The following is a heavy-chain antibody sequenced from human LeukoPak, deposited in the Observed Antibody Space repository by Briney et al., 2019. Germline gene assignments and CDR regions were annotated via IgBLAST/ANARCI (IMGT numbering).Heavy chain of an antibody. V-gene: IGHV3-30*18. J-gene: IGHJ4*02. D-gene: IGHD4-23*01. CDR1: GFTFSIYT. CDR3: AKDITRYGGNAVDY. Sequence: GGSLRLSCAASGFTFSIYTMNWVRQAPGKGLEWVAVISYDGSNKYYADSVKGRFTISRDNSKNTLYLQMNSLRAEDTAVYYCAKDITRYGGNAVDYWGQGTLVTVSS. CDR2: ISYDGSNK.